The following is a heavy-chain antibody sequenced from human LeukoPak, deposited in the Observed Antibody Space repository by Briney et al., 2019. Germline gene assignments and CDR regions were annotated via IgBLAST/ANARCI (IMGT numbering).Heavy chain of an antibody. V-gene: IGHV3-21*01. CDR3: ATATNGFRRGFDY. Sequence: GGSLRLSCAPSGFAFSIYTMNWVRQAPGKGPEWVSSISGDGSYIFYADSVRGRFTISRDNAKISLYLQMNSLRADDTAVYYCATATNGFRRGFDYWGQGTLVTVSS. CDR1: GFAFSIYT. CDR2: ISGDGSYI. J-gene: IGHJ4*02. D-gene: IGHD2-8*01.